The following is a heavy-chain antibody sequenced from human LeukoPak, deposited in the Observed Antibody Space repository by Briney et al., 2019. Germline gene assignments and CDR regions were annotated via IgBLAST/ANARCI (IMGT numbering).Heavy chain of an antibody. D-gene: IGHD5-24*01. J-gene: IGHJ1*01. CDR3: ARVIMAQRTGLHGHFQH. CDR2: IYTSGST. V-gene: IGHV4-61*02. CDR1: GGSISSGSYY. Sequence: SQTLSLTCTVSGGSISSGSYYWSWVRQPAGKGLEWIGRIYTSGSTNYNPSLKSRVTISVDTSKNQFSLKLSSVTAADTAVYYCARVIMAQRTGLHGHFQHWGQGTLVTVSS.